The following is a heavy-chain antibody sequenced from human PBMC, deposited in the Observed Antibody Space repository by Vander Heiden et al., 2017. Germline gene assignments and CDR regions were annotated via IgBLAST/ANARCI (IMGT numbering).Heavy chain of an antibody. V-gene: IGHV3-23*01. CDR1: GFTFSSYA. Sequence: EVQLLESGGGLVQPGGSLRLSCAASGFTFSSYAMSWVRQAPGKGLEWVSAISGSGGSTYYADSVKGRFTISRDNSKNTLYLQMNSLRAEDTAVYYCATRYHYGSGSYSPDAFDIWGQGTMVTVSS. D-gene: IGHD3-10*01. J-gene: IGHJ3*02. CDR2: ISGSGGST. CDR3: ATRYHYGSGSYSPDAFDI.